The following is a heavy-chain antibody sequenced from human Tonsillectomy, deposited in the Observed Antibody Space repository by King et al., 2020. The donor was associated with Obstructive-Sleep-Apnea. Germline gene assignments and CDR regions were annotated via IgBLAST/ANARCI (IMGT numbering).Heavy chain of an antibody. CDR3: ARHHEVFDWLLSAY. CDR1: GGSISSYY. J-gene: IGHJ4*02. Sequence: VQLQESGPGLVKPSETLSLTCSVSGGSISSYYWSWIRQPPGKGLEWIGYIYYSGSTNYNPSLKSRVTISVDTSKNHFSLKLNSVTAADTAVYYCARHHEVFDWLLSAYWGQGTLVTVSS. D-gene: IGHD3-9*01. CDR2: IYYSGST. V-gene: IGHV4-59*08.